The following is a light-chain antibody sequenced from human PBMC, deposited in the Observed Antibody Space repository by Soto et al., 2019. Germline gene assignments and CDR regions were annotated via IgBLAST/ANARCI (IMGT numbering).Light chain of an antibody. J-gene: IGLJ3*02. V-gene: IGLV8-61*01. Sequence: QTVVTQEPSFSVSPGGTVTLTCGLSSGSVSSDSYPTWFQQTPGQPPRTLIHSTSIRSSGVPDRFSGSILGDKAALTITGAEADDECDYYCVLYMSSGIWVLGGGTKLTVL. CDR1: SGSVSSDSY. CDR3: VLYMSSGIWV. CDR2: STS.